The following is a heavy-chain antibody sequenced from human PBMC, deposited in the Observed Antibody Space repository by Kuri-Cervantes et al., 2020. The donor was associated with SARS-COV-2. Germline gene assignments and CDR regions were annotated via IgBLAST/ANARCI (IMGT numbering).Heavy chain of an antibody. V-gene: IGHV3-53*01. CDR1: GFTVSSIY. Sequence: AGTLSLTFAASGFTVSSIYMSWVRQAPGKGLEWVSVIYSGGSTYYADSVKGRFTISRDNSKNTLYLQMNSLRAEDTAVYYCARSFRYCSGGSCYDYYYGMDVWGQGTTVTVSS. CDR3: ARSFRYCSGGSCYDYYYGMDV. CDR2: IYSGGST. D-gene: IGHD2-15*01. J-gene: IGHJ6*02.